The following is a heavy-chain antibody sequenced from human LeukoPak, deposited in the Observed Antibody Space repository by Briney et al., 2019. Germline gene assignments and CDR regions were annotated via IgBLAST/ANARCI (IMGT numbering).Heavy chain of an antibody. CDR2: IYYSGST. CDR1: GGSISSYY. CDR3: ARHLEAGSSSWFDP. V-gene: IGHV4-59*08. J-gene: IGHJ5*02. D-gene: IGHD3-10*01. Sequence: SETLCLTCTVSGGSISSYYWSWIRQPPGKGLEWIGYIYYSGSTNYNPSLKSRVTISVDTSKNQFSLKLSSVTAADTAVYYCARHLEAGSSSWFDPWGQGTLVTVSS.